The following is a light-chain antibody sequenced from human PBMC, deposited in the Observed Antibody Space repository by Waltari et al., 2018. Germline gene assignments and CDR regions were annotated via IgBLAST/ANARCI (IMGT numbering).Light chain of an antibody. Sequence: QSVLTQPPSVSGAPQQRVTTSCTGSSSHIGAGLHVHPYQQLPGTAPKLLIYVNSNRPSGVPDRFAGAKSGTSASLAITRLQADDEADYYCQSYDISLSSVVFGGGTTLTVL. J-gene: IGLJ2*01. CDR2: VNS. CDR3: QSYDISLSSVV. CDR1: SSHIGAGLH. V-gene: IGLV1-40*01.